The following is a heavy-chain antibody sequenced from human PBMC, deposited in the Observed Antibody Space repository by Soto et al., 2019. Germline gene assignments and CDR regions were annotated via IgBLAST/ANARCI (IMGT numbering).Heavy chain of an antibody. CDR2: VTGSGGGT. V-gene: IGHV3-23*01. CDR1: GFTFSGFC. CDR3: VKGRGGGILDWFDP. D-gene: IGHD3-16*01. J-gene: IGHJ5*02. Sequence: EVRLLESGGGLVQPGGSLRLSCAASGFTFSGFCMAWVRQAPGKGLEWVATVTGSGGGTYYADSVKGRFSISRDNSKNTVYLQIYSLRPEDTAVYFCVKGRGGGILDWFDPWGQGIMVTVSS.